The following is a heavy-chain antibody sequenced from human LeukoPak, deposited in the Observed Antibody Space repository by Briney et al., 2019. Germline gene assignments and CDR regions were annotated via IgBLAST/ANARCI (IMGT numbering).Heavy chain of an antibody. CDR3: SRASSNYYYYMDV. CDR2: IRSKAYGETT. D-gene: IGHD2-15*01. Sequence: GSLRLSCTTSGFTLCEYAMSWVRQGPGEGLEWVGLIRSKAYGETTEYAASVKGIFTISRDDSKSIAYLQMNSLETEDTAVYYCSRASSNYYYYMDVWGTGTTVTISS. V-gene: IGHV3-49*04. J-gene: IGHJ6*03. CDR1: GFTLCEYA.